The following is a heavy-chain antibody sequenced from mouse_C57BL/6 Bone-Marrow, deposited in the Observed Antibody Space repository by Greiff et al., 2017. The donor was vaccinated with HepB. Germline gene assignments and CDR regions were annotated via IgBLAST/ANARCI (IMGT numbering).Heavy chain of an antibody. CDR3: ARLDGYYGYFDV. D-gene: IGHD2-3*01. J-gene: IGHJ1*03. Sequence: EVKLMESGPGLVKPSQSLSLTCSVTGYSITSGYYWNWIRQFPGNKLEWMGYISYDGSNNYNPSLKNRISITRDTSKNQFFLKLNSVTTEDTATYYCARLDGYYGYFDVWGTGTTVTVSS. V-gene: IGHV3-6*01. CDR2: ISYDGSN. CDR1: GYSITSGYY.